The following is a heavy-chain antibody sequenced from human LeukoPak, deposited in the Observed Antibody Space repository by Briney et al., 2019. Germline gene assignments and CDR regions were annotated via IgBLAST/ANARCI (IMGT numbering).Heavy chain of an antibody. V-gene: IGHV3-23*01. CDR3: AKDPWGYSYGLSFDY. CDR1: GFTFSSYA. J-gene: IGHJ4*02. CDR2: ISGSGGST. Sequence: GRSLRLSCAASGFTFSSYAMSWVRQAPGKGLEWVSAISGSGGSTYYADSVKGRFTISRDNSKNTLYLQMNSLRAEDTAVYYCAKDPWGYSYGLSFDYWGQGTLVTVSS. D-gene: IGHD5-18*01.